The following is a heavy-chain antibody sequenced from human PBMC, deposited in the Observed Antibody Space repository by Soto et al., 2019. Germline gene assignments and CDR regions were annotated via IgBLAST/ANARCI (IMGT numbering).Heavy chain of an antibody. V-gene: IGHV3-30-3*01. CDR3: ARTTGYCSGGSCYTWFDP. D-gene: IGHD2-15*01. CDR2: ISYDGSNK. CDR1: GFTFSRYA. Sequence: QVQLVESGGGVVQPGRSLRLSCAASGFTFSRYAMHWVRQAPGKGLEWVAVISYDGSNKYYADSVKGRFTISRDNSKNTLYLQMNSLRAEDTAVYYCARTTGYCSGGSCYTWFDPWGQGTLVTVSS. J-gene: IGHJ5*02.